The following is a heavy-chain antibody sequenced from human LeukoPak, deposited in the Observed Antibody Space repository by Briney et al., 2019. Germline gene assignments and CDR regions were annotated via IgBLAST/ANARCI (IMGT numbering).Heavy chain of an antibody. Sequence: GGSLRLSCAASGFTFSSYGMHWVRQAPGKGLEWVSYISSSSSTIYYADSVKGRFTISRDNAKNSLYLQMNSLRAEDTAVYYCARDHHYYGSGSEYDYWGQGTLVTVSS. CDR1: GFTFSSYG. CDR3: ARDHHYYGSGSEYDY. V-gene: IGHV3-48*01. D-gene: IGHD3-10*01. J-gene: IGHJ4*02. CDR2: ISSSSSTI.